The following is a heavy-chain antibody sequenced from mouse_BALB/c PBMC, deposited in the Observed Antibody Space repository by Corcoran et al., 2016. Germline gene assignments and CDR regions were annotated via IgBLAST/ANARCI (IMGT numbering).Heavy chain of an antibody. CDR3: ARSSGSIHWYFDV. D-gene: IGHD1-1*01. V-gene: IGHV14-3*02. J-gene: IGHJ1*01. CDR2: IDPANGNT. CDR1: GFNIKDTY. Sequence: EVQLQQSGAELVKPGASVKLSCTASGFNIKDTYMHWVKQRPEQGLEWIGRIDPANGNTKYAPKFQGKATITADTSSNTAYLQLSSLTSEDTAVYYCARSSGSIHWYFDVWGAGTTVTVSS.